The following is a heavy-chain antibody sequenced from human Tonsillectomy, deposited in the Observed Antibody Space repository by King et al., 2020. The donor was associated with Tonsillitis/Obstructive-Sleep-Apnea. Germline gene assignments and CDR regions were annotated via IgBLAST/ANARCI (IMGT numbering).Heavy chain of an antibody. CDR1: GGSISSSY. CDR3: AREGDEVDAFDI. J-gene: IGHJ3*02. Sequence: QLQESGPGLVKPSETLSLTCTVSGGSISSSYWSWIRQPPGKGLEWIGYIYYSGGTKYNPSLKSRVTISVDTSKNQFSLKLSSVTAADTAVYYCAREGDEVDAFDIWGQGTMVTVSS. CDR2: IYYSGGT. D-gene: IGHD3-16*01. V-gene: IGHV4-59*01.